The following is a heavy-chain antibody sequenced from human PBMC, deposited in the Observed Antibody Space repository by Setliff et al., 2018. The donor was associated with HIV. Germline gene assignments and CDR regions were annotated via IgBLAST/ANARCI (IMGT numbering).Heavy chain of an antibody. J-gene: IGHJ4*02. V-gene: IGHV3-23*01. Sequence: HPGGSLRLSCVASEFTFSSSAMNWVRQAPGKGLEWVSSITDSGHTTYYADSVEGRFTISRENSKNTLYLHMNSLRAEDTAIYYCAKDLPGSGWDFDYWGQGTLVTVSS. CDR1: EFTFSSSA. CDR2: ITDSGHTT. D-gene: IGHD6-19*01. CDR3: AKDLPGSGWDFDY.